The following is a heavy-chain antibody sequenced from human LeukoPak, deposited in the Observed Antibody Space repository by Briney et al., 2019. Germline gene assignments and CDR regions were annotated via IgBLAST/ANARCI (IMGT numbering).Heavy chain of an antibody. V-gene: IGHV4-4*02. Sequence: PAETQSLTCDLSGGSDTITNWWACVRQPPGKGLEWIVEVHLDGTTNNNPSLKSRLIMSVDLPENHIYLKMTSVTAANTAVYYCAREGGFYRPLDYSGQGTLVTVSS. J-gene: IGHJ4*02. CDR3: AREGGFYRPLDY. D-gene: IGHD3-3*01. CDR1: GGSDTITNW. CDR2: VHLDGTT.